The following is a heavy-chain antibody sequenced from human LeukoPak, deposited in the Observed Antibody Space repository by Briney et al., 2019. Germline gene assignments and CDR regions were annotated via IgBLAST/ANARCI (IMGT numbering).Heavy chain of an antibody. V-gene: IGHV4-4*07. J-gene: IGHJ4*02. Sequence: PSETLSLTCSVSGVSISAYYWSWIRQPAGKGLEWIGRIYPGESIYASENTNYNPSLKSRVTISVDTSKNQFSLKLSSVTAADTAVYYCARESIDGFDYWGQGTLVTVSS. D-gene: IGHD2-15*01. CDR2: IYPGESIYASENT. CDR1: GVSISAYY. CDR3: ARESIDGFDY.